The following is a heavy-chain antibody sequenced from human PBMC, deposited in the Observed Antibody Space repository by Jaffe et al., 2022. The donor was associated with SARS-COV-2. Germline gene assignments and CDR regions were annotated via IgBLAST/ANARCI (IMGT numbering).Heavy chain of an antibody. CDR2: IHSGGST. D-gene: IGHD3-3*01. Sequence: EVQLVESGGGLIQPGGSLRLSCAASGFTVSNNYMSWVRQAPGKGPDWVSVIHSGGSTYYRDSVKGRFTISRDNSRNTVYLQMNSLRAEDTAVYYCARTILGVDGYGFEVWGQGTTVTVSS. CDR1: GFTVSNNY. CDR3: ARTILGVDGYGFEV. V-gene: IGHV3-53*01. J-gene: IGHJ6*02.